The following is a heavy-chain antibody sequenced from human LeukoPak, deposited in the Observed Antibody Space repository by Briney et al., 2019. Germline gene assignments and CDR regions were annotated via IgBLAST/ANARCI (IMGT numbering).Heavy chain of an antibody. CDR3: ARDYIAARGLFDY. CDR2: IIPIFATA. D-gene: IGHD6-6*01. J-gene: IGHJ4*02. CDR1: GGTFSSYA. Sequence: ASVKVSCKASGGTFSSYAISWVRQAPGQGLEWMGGIIPIFATANYAQKFQGRVTITADESTSTAYMGLSSLRSEDTAMYYCARDYIAARGLFDYWGQGTLVTVSS. V-gene: IGHV1-69*13.